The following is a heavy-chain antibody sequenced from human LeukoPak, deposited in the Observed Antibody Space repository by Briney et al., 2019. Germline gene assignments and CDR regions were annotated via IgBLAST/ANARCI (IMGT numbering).Heavy chain of an antibody. CDR2: IRAYSTAT. V-gene: IGHV3-48*02. Sequence: GGSLRLSCVASGFSFSYYNMNWVRQAPGKGLEWIAHIRAYSTATYYADSVKGRFTVSRDDANNALYLQMNSLKDEDTALYFCASHLGPPPGYWGQGTLVTVSS. J-gene: IGHJ4*02. CDR3: ASHLGPPPGY. CDR1: GFSFSYYN.